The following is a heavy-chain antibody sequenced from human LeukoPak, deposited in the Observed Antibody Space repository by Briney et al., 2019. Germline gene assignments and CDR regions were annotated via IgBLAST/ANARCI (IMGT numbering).Heavy chain of an antibody. CDR2: IKSKTDGGTT. CDR1: GFTFSSYW. Sequence: GGSLRLSCTASGFTFSSYWMGWVRQAPGKGLEWVGRIKSKTDGGTTDYAAPVKGRFTISRDDSKNTLYLQMNSLKTEDTAVYYCTTGDYYYMDVWGKGTTVTISS. CDR3: TTGDYYYMDV. J-gene: IGHJ6*03. V-gene: IGHV3-15*01.